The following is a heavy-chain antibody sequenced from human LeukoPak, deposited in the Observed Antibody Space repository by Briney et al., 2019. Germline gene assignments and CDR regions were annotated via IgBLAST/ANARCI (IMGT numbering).Heavy chain of an antibody. D-gene: IGHD4-23*01. Sequence: GRSLRLSCAASGFTFSNFGMHWVRQAPGKGLEWVSSISSSSYIYYADSVKGRFTISRDNAKNSLYLQMNSLRAEDTAVYYCARTDYGGPVNWFDPWGQGTLVTVSS. J-gene: IGHJ5*02. V-gene: IGHV3-21*01. CDR3: ARTDYGGPVNWFDP. CDR1: GFTFSNFG. CDR2: ISSSSYI.